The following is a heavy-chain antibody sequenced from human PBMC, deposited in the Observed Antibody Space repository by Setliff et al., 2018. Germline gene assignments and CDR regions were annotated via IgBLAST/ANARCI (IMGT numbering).Heavy chain of an antibody. CDR3: ARIRPDYDFWSGYYGAYYYYYMDV. J-gene: IGHJ6*03. Sequence: TLSLTCTVSGGSISSSSYYWGWIRQPPGKGLEWLAFIYWNDDKRYSPSLKSRLTITKDTSKNQVVLTMTNMDPVDTATYYCARIRPDYDFWSGYYGAYYYYYMDVWGKGTTVTVSS. CDR2: IYWNDDK. V-gene: IGHV2-5*01. D-gene: IGHD3-3*01. CDR1: GGSISSSSYY.